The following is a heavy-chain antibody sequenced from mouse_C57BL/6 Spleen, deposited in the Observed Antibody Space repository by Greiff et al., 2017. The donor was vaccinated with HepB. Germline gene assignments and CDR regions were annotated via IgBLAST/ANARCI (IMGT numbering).Heavy chain of an antibody. CDR3: ARYGYDGENYFDV. CDR1: GYTFTSYW. CDR2: INPNSGST. D-gene: IGHD2-2*01. Sequence: QVQLQQPGAELVKPGASVKLSCKASGYTFTSYWMHWVKQRPGQGLEWIGMINPNSGSTNYNEKFKSKATLTVDKSSSTAYMQLSSLTSEDSAVYYCARYGYDGENYFDVWGTGTTVTVSS. V-gene: IGHV1-64*01. J-gene: IGHJ1*03.